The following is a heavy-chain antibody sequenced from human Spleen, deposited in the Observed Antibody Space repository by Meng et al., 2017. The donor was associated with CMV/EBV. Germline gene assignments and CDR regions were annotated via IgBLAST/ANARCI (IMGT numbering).Heavy chain of an antibody. Sequence: GESLKISCAASGFTFSSYWMHWVRQAPGKGLVWVSRIKSDGSTTSYADSVKGRFTISRDNAKNTLYLQMNSLRAEDTAVYYCAKDTYDGSGYYPNWFDPWGQGTLATVSS. J-gene: IGHJ5*02. V-gene: IGHV3-74*01. D-gene: IGHD3-22*01. CDR2: IKSDGSTT. CDR3: AKDTYDGSGYYPNWFDP. CDR1: GFTFSSYW.